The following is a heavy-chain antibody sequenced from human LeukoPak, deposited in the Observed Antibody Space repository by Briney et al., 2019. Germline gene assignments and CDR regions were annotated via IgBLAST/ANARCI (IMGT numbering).Heavy chain of an antibody. CDR2: ISYDGSNK. J-gene: IGHJ4*02. CDR3: AKLNGAAARADDY. D-gene: IGHD6-13*01. Sequence: GGSLRLSCAASGFTFSSYGMHWVRQAPGKGLEWVAVISYDGSNKSYADSVKGRFTISRDNSKNTLYLQMNSLRAEDTAVYYCAKLNGAAARADDYWGQGTLVTVSS. V-gene: IGHV3-30*18. CDR1: GFTFSSYG.